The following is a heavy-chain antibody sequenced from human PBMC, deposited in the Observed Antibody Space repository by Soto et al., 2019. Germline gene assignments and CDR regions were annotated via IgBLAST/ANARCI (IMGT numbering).Heavy chain of an antibody. Sequence: QVQLVQSGAEVKKPGASVKVSCKASGYTFTSYDINWVRQATGQGLEWMGWMNPNSGNTGYAQKFQGRVTMNRNTSISTAYMELSSLRSEDTAVYYCARAQPGERKYGMDVWGQGTTVTVSS. V-gene: IGHV1-8*01. CDR2: MNPNSGNT. J-gene: IGHJ6*02. D-gene: IGHD1-1*01. CDR1: GYTFTSYD. CDR3: ARAQPGERKYGMDV.